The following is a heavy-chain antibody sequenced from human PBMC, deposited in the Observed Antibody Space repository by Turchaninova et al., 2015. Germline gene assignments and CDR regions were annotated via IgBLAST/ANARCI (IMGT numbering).Heavy chain of an antibody. J-gene: IGHJ5*02. Sequence: QVQVVQPGAEVKKPGASVQVSCKASGYTFTSCSMHWVRQAPGQSREWMGWINAGNGNTKYSQKFQGRVTITRDTSASTAYMELSSLRSEDTAVYYCARGPSRGWFDPWGQGTLVTVSS. CDR3: ARGPSRGWFDP. D-gene: IGHD1-26*01. V-gene: IGHV1-3*01. CDR2: INAGNGNT. CDR1: GYTFTSCS.